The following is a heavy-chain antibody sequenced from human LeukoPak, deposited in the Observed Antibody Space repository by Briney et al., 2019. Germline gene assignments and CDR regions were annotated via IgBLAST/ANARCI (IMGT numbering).Heavy chain of an antibody. D-gene: IGHD2-2*01. J-gene: IGHJ3*02. V-gene: IGHV4-61*02. Sequence: SSQTLSLTCTVSGGSINSGSYYWSRIRQPAGKGLEWIGRIYASGTTNFNPSLKSRVTISIDTSKNQFSLKLSSVTAADTAVYYCAGVPAATSWDIWGQGTMVTVSS. CDR2: IYASGTT. CDR3: AGVPAATSWDI. CDR1: GGSINSGSYY.